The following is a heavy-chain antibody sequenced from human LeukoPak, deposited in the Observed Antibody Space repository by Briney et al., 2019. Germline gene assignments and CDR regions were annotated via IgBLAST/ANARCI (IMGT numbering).Heavy chain of an antibody. Sequence: PPETLSLTCAVYGGSFSGYYWSWIRQPPGKGLEWIGEINHSGSTNYNPSLKSRVTISVDTPKNQFSLKLSSVTAADTAVYYCARGDTAMGYWGQGTLVTVSS. D-gene: IGHD5-18*01. V-gene: IGHV4-34*01. CDR3: ARGDTAMGY. CDR2: INHSGST. CDR1: GGSFSGYY. J-gene: IGHJ4*02.